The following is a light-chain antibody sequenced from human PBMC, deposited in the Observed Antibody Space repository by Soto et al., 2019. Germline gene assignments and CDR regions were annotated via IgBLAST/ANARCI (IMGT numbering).Light chain of an antibody. CDR2: KVS. CDR1: QSLVYSDGNIY. Sequence: DVVMTQSPLSLPVTLGQPASISCRSSQSLVYSDGNIYLSWFHQRPGQSPRRLIYKVSNRESGVPDRFSGSGSGTDFTLTISRLEPEDFAVYSCQQYGSFGQGTKVDIK. V-gene: IGKV2-30*01. J-gene: IGKJ1*01. CDR3: QQYGS.